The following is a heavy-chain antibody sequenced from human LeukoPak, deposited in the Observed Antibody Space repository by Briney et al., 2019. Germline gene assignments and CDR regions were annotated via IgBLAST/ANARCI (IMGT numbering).Heavy chain of an antibody. D-gene: IGHD1-20*01. CDR2: ISSNGGST. CDR1: GFTFSSYA. Sequence: GGSLRLSCAASGFTFSSYAMHWVRQAPGKGLEYVSAISSNGGSTYYANSVKGRFTISRDNSKNTLYLQMGSLRAEDMAVYYCARAFRVGAYNWNDGDYYYYYMDVWGEGTTVTVSS. V-gene: IGHV3-64*01. J-gene: IGHJ6*03. CDR3: ARAFRVGAYNWNDGDYYYYYMDV.